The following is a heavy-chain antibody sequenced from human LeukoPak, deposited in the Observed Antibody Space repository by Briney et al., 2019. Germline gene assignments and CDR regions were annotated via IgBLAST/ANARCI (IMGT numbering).Heavy chain of an antibody. CDR3: ARALSSSSTLYYFDY. CDR1: GFTFSDYY. Sequence: KPGGSLRLSCAASGFTFSDYYMSRIRQAPGKGLEWVSHISSSSSYTNYADSVKGRFTISRDNAKNSLYLQMNSLRAEDTAVYYCARALSSSSTLYYFDYWGQGTLVTVSS. D-gene: IGHD6-13*01. CDR2: ISSSSSYT. V-gene: IGHV3-11*05. J-gene: IGHJ4*02.